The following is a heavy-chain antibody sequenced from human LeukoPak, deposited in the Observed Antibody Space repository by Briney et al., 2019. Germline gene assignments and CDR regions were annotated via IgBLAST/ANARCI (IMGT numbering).Heavy chain of an antibody. V-gene: IGHV4-39*01. D-gene: IGHD3-3*01. Sequence: SETLSLTCTVSGGSISSSTYYWGWIRQPPGKGLEWIGNIYYSGTTFYNPSLKSRVTISVDTSKNQFSLRLSSVTAADTAVYFCARRSEWFPKRWFDPWGQGTLVTVSS. CDR3: ARRSEWFPKRWFDP. CDR1: GGSISSSTYY. CDR2: IYYSGTT. J-gene: IGHJ5*02.